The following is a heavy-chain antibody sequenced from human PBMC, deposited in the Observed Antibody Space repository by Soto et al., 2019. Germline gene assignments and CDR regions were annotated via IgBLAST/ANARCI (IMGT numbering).Heavy chain of an antibody. CDR2: ISVSVDST. D-gene: IGHD1-26*01. V-gene: IGHV3-23*01. J-gene: IGHJ4*02. CDR1: GFTFSIYA. Sequence: EVQLLESGGGLVQPGESLRLSCAASGFTFSIYAINWVRQSPGKGREWVSAISVSVDSTHYADSVKGRFTISRDNYKNMVYLEMNSLRAEDTAVYYCAKVFTPEQGNYFDYRGQGTLVTVSS. CDR3: AKVFTPEQGNYFDY.